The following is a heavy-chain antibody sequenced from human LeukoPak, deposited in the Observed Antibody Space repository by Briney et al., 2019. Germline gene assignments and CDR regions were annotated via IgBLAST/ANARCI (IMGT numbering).Heavy chain of an antibody. Sequence: GGSLRLSCAASGFTFTNYAINCVRQAPGKGLEWVSAISGRGANTYYADSVKGRFTISRDNSKNTLYLQMSTLRAEDTAVYYCAKATAPHLGYAFDIWGQGTMVIVFS. D-gene: IGHD7-27*01. CDR2: ISGRGANT. J-gene: IGHJ3*02. CDR3: AKATAPHLGYAFDI. CDR1: GFTFTNYA. V-gene: IGHV3-23*01.